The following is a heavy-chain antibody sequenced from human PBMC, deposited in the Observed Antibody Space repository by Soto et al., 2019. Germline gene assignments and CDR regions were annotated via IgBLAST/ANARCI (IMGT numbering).Heavy chain of an antibody. V-gene: IGHV1-18*04. CDR2: ISGYNGDI. J-gene: IGHJ4*01. CDR3: ARVRIVGAREIDF. Sequence: QVHLVQSGGEVKKPGASVKVSCKASGYTFNRHGITWVRQAPGQGLEWMGGISGYNGDINYEQKFQGRVTLSSDTLTSIVYLALKSLRFDDTAVYDWARVRIVGAREIDFWGQGTLVTVSS. CDR1: GYTFNRHG. D-gene: IGHD1-26*01.